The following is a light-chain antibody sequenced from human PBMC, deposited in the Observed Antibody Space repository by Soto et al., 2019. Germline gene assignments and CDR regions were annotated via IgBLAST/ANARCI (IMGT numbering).Light chain of an antibody. CDR3: LQYNSYPWT. J-gene: IGKJ1*01. CDR1: QSISSW. V-gene: IGKV1-5*01. CDR2: DAS. Sequence: DIQMTQSPSTLSATAGDRVTITCRASQSISSWLAWYQQKPGKAPKLLIYDASNLESGVPSRFSGSGSGTEFTLTISSLQPEDFATYYCLQYNSYPWTFGQGTKVDIK.